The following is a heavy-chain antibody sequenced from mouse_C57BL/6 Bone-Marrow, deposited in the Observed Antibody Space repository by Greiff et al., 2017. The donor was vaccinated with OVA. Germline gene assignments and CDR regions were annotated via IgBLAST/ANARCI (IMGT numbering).Heavy chain of an antibody. J-gene: IGHJ3*01. V-gene: IGHV1-18*01. CDR1: GYTFTDYN. CDR3: ARWGIYYGYPFAY. Sequence: VQLQQSGPELVKPGASVKIPCKASGYTFTDYNMDWVKQSHGKSLEWIGDINPNNGGTIYNQKFKGKATLTVDKSSSTAYMELRSLTSEDSAVYFCARWGIYYGYPFAYWGQGTLVTVSA. CDR2: INPNNGGT. D-gene: IGHD2-2*01.